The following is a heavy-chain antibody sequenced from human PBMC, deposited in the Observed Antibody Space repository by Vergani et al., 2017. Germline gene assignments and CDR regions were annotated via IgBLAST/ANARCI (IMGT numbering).Heavy chain of an antibody. D-gene: IGHD1-26*01. J-gene: IGHJ4*02. Sequence: QVQLVQSGAEVKKPGSSVKVSCKASGGTFSSYAISWVRQAPGQGLEWMGRIIPIFGTANYAQKFQGRVTMTEDTSTDTAYMELSSLRSEDTAVYYCATSVSGSYGPSYDYWGQGTLVTVSS. CDR1: GGTFSSYA. V-gene: IGHV1-69*06. CDR3: ATSVSGSYGPSYDY. CDR2: IIPIFGTA.